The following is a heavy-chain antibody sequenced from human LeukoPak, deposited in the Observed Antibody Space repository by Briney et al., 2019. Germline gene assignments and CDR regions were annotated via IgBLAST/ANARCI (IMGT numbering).Heavy chain of an antibody. J-gene: IGHJ4*02. CDR1: GYTFTDYY. V-gene: IGHV1-2*02. CDR3: ARATYYYGSGSYSNAPYGY. CDR2: INPNSGGT. Sequence: GASVKVSCKASGYTFTDYYIHWVRQAPGQGLEWMGWINPNSGGTNYAQKFQGRVTLTRDTSISTAYMELSRLTSDDTAVYYCARATYYYGSGSYSNAPYGYWGQGTLVPVSS. D-gene: IGHD3-10*01.